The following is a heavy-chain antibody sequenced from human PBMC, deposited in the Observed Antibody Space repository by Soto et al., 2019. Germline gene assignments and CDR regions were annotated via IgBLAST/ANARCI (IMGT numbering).Heavy chain of an antibody. CDR1: GFTVIINY. Sequence: LRLSCAASGFTVIINYMNWVRQAPGKGLEWVSVIYSGGNTYYADSVKGRFTISRDNSKNTVLLQMNSLRAEDTAVYYCARTYIGSSGLWSDPWGEGTLVTFSS. V-gene: IGHV3-53*01. J-gene: IGHJ5*02. CDR3: ARTYIGSSGLWSDP. CDR2: IYSGGNT. D-gene: IGHD1-26*01.